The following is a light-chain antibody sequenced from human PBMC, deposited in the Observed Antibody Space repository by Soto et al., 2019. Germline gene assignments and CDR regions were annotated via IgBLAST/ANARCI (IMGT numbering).Light chain of an antibody. V-gene: IGLV2-14*01. Sequence: QSVLTQPASVAGSPGQSITIPCNGTSNDIGGYNFVSWFQQHPGKAPKLLIRDVTRRPSGVSDRFSGSKSGNTASLTISGLQAEDEADYYCNSYSGGNTLYVFGSGTKLTVL. J-gene: IGLJ1*01. CDR2: DVT. CDR1: SNDIGGYNF. CDR3: NSYSGGNTLYV.